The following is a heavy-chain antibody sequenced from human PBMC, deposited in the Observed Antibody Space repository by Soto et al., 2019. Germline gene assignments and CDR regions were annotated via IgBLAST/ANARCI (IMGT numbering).Heavy chain of an antibody. Sequence: QVQLVESGGGVVQPGRSLRLSCAASGFTFSDYAIHWVRQAPGKGLEWVADISSDGTDKYYADSVKGRFTISRDNSKNTVYLPMNSLRVEDTDMYYCARALAVAGSGPDFWGQGTLVILSS. CDR2: ISSDGTDK. D-gene: IGHD6-19*01. V-gene: IGHV3-30*04. CDR1: GFTFSDYA. J-gene: IGHJ4*02. CDR3: ARALAVAGSGPDF.